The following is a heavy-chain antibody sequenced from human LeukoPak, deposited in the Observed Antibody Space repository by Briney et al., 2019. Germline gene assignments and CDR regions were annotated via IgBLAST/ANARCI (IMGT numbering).Heavy chain of an antibody. J-gene: IGHJ4*02. V-gene: IGHV3-30*02. CDR2: IRYDGNNK. CDR1: AFTFSNYG. CDR3: VKDNPLDY. Sequence: TGGSLRLSCAASAFTFSNYGMSWVRQAPGKGLEWVAFIRYDGNNKLYADSMKGRFTISRDNSKNTLYLHINSLRAEDTAVYYCVKDNPLDYWGQGTLVIVSS. D-gene: IGHD1-14*01.